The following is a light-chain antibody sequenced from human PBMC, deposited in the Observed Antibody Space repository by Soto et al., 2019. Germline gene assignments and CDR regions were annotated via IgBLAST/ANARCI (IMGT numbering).Light chain of an antibody. Sequence: PGERATLSCRASQSVSTRYLAWYQQKPGQAPRLLIYGASIRATGIPDRFSGSGSGTDFTLTISRLEPEDFAVYYWHQFGSSPPAFTFGQGTKLEI. CDR3: HQFGSSPPAFT. CDR2: GAS. V-gene: IGKV3-20*01. J-gene: IGKJ2*01. CDR1: QSVSTRY.